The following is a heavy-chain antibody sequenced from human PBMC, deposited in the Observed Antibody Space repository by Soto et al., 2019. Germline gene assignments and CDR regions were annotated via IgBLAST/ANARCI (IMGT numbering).Heavy chain of an antibody. CDR1: NPC. CDR3: TTETYYDDSSGYDAFDI. Sequence: NPCVNCIRKNPGKGLEWVGRIKSKTDGGTTDYAAPVKGRFTISRDDSKNTLYLQMNSLKTEDTVVYYCTTETYYDDSSGYDAFDIWGQGTTVTITS. CDR2: IKSKTDGGTT. V-gene: IGHV3-15*07. J-gene: IGHJ3*02. D-gene: IGHD3-22*01.